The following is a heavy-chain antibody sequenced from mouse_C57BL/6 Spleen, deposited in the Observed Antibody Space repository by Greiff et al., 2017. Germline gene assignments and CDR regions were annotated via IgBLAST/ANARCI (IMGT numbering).Heavy chain of an antibody. Sequence: VQLQQPGAELVRPGSSVKLSCKASGYTFTSYWMDWVKQRPGQGLEWIGNIYPSDSETHYNQKFKDKATLTVDKSSSTAYMQLSSLTSEDSAVYYCARGKITTFDYWGQGTTLTVSS. CDR1: GYTFTSYW. J-gene: IGHJ2*01. D-gene: IGHD1-1*01. V-gene: IGHV1-61*01. CDR2: IYPSDSET. CDR3: ARGKITTFDY.